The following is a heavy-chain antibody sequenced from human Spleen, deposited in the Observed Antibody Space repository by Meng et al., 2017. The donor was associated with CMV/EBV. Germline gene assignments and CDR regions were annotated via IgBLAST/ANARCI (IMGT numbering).Heavy chain of an antibody. CDR2: IRYDGSNK. D-gene: IGHD6-19*01. CDR3: AKDRKSSGWIDY. CDR1: GLPISNYW. Sequence: VESGGGLVQPGGSLRLSCAASGLPISNYWMSWVRQAPGKGLEWVAFIRYDGSNKYYADSVKGRFTISRDNSKNTLYLQMNSLRAEDTAVYYCAKDRKSSGWIDYWGQGTLVTVSS. V-gene: IGHV3-30*02. J-gene: IGHJ4*02.